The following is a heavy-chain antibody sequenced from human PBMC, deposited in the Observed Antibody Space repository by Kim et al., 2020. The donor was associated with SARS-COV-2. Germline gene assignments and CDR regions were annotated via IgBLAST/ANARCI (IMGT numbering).Heavy chain of an antibody. Sequence: GGSLRLSCAASGFTFSSYGMHWVRQAPGKGLEWVAVISYDGSNKYYADSVKGRFTISRDNSKNTLYLQMNSLRAEDTAVYYCASTDDYYGSGSYLRDPWG. D-gene: IGHD3-10*01. V-gene: IGHV3-33*05. J-gene: IGHJ5*02. CDR3: ASTDDYYGSGSYLRDP. CDR2: ISYDGSNK. CDR1: GFTFSSYG.